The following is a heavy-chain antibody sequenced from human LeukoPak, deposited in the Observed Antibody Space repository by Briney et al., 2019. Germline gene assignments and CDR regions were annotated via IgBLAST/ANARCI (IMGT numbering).Heavy chain of an antibody. V-gene: IGHV1-2*02. D-gene: IGHD6-13*01. J-gene: IGHJ4*02. CDR3: ARPPGIAAAGTEFDY. CDR1: GYTFTGYY. Sequence: GASVKVSCKASGYTFTGYYMHWVRQAPGQGLEWIGWINPNSGGTNYAQKFQGRVTMTRDTSISTAYMELSRLRSDDTAVYYCARPPGIAAAGTEFDYWGQGTLVTVSS. CDR2: INPNSGGT.